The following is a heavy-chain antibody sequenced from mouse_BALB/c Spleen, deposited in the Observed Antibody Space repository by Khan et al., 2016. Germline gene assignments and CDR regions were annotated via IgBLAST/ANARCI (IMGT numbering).Heavy chain of an antibody. V-gene: IGHV4-1*02. CDR1: GFDFSRYW. CDR3: ARQYGNYVGYAMDD. D-gene: IGHD2-10*02. Sequence: EVKLLEPGGGLVQPGGSLKLSCAAPGFDFSRYWMSWVRQAPGKGLEWIGEINPDSSTINYTPSLKDKFIISRDNAKNTQYLQMSKVRSEDTALCYCARQYGNYVGYAMDDWGQGTSVTVSS. J-gene: IGHJ4*01. CDR2: INPDSSTI.